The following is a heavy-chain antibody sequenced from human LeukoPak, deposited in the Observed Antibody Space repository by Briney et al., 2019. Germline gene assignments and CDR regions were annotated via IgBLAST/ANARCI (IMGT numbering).Heavy chain of an antibody. Sequence: SETLSLTCTVSGASIIGYYWSWVRQPPGKGLEWIGHIYYNGTTKYHPSLSSRVTISVDTTKNRLSLKLTSMTAADTAIYFCARDFYHEAPYAFDIWGQGTMVTVSS. CDR1: GASIIGYY. CDR2: IYYNGTT. CDR3: ARDFYHEAPYAFDI. D-gene: IGHD2/OR15-2a*01. J-gene: IGHJ3*02. V-gene: IGHV4-59*01.